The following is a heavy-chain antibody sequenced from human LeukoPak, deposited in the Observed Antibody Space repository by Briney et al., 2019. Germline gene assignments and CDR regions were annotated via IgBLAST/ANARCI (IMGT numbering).Heavy chain of an antibody. CDR1: GYSFTSYW. D-gene: IGHD6-6*01. CDR2: IYPGDSDT. J-gene: IGHJ4*02. V-gene: IGHV5-51*01. Sequence: GESLKISCKGSGYSFTSYWIGWVRQMPGKGLEWMGIIYPGDSDTRYSPSFQGQVTISADKSISTAYLQWSSLEASDTAMYYCVRPLSYSSSPGEFDYWGQGTLVTVSS. CDR3: VRPLSYSSSPGEFDY.